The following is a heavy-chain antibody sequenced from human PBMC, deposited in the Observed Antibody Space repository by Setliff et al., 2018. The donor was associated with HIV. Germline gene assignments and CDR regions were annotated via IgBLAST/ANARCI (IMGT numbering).Heavy chain of an antibody. CDR3: AREGLVGATPRHFDY. CDR2: INPSGGTT. CDR1: GYTFTSYY. Sequence: GASVKVSCKASGYTFTSYYMHWVRQAPGQGLEWMGIINPSGGTTSYAQKFQGRVTMTRDTSTSTVYMELSSLRSEDTAMYYCAREGLVGATPRHFDYWGQGTLVTVSS. V-gene: IGHV1-46*01. J-gene: IGHJ4*02. D-gene: IGHD1-26*01.